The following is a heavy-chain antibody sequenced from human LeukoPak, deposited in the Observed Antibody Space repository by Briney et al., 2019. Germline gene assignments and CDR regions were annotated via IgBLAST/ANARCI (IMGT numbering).Heavy chain of an antibody. J-gene: IGHJ4*02. CDR2: ISGSGGST. D-gene: IGHD3-22*01. V-gene: IGHV3-23*01. Sequence: GGSLRLSCAASGFTFSSDAMSWVRQAPGKGLEWVSAISGSGGSTYYADSVKGRFTISRDNSKNTLYLQMNSLRAEDTAVYYCAKDQAPVYYDSSGYYSAVMAFFDYWGQGTLVTVSS. CDR3: AKDQAPVYYDSSGYYSAVMAFFDY. CDR1: GFTFSSDA.